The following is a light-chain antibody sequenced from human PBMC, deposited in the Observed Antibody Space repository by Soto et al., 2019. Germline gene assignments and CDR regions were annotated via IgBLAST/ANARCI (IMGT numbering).Light chain of an antibody. CDR3: QHYGSSPQT. CDR1: QTTSRSY. CDR2: GAS. Sequence: EIVLAQSPGTLSLSPGERATLSCRASQTTSRSYLAWYQQKPGQAPRLLIYGASSRATGIPDRFSGRDSGTDFTLTISRLEPEDFAVYFCQHYGSSPQTFGQGTKVDI. J-gene: IGKJ1*01. V-gene: IGKV3-20*01.